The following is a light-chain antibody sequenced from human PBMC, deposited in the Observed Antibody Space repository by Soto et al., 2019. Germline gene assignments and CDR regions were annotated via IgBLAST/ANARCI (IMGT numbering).Light chain of an antibody. J-gene: IGKJ5*01. Sequence: IQWTQSPSSLSASVGDRVTITCRASQGISNYLACYQQKPGKTPRLLIYGAATLQSGVASRFSGSGSGTDFALTISSLRPEDFATYYCQQLKSYVTFGQGTRLEIK. CDR2: GAA. CDR3: QQLKSYVT. V-gene: IGKV1-9*01. CDR1: QGISNY.